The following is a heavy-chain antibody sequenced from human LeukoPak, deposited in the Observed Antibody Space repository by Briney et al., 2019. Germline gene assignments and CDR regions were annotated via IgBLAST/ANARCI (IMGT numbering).Heavy chain of an antibody. Sequence: GGSLRLSCAASGFTFRSYSMNWVRQAPGKGLEWVANIKQDGSEKYYVGSVKGRFTISRDNAKNSLYLQMNSLRAEDTAVYYCARAWSLDYWGQGALVTVSS. J-gene: IGHJ4*02. CDR1: GFTFRSYS. CDR3: ARAWSLDY. D-gene: IGHD1-26*01. V-gene: IGHV3-7*01. CDR2: IKQDGSEK.